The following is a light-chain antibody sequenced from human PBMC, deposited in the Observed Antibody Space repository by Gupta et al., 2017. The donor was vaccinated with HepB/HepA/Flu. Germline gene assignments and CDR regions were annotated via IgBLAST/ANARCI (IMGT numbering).Light chain of an antibody. CDR1: QNITSNS. J-gene: IGKJ1*01. CDR3: QQYGTSPWT. CDR2: GTS. V-gene: IGKV3-20*01. Sequence: EIVLTQSPGTLPLSPGERTTLSCRASQNITSNSLTWYQQKPGQAPRLLIYGTSSRATGIPDRFSGSGSGTDFSLTISILEPEDFAVYYCQQYGTSPWTFGQGTKMGI.